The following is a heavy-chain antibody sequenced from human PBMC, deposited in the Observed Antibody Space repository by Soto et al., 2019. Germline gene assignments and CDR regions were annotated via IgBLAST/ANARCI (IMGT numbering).Heavy chain of an antibody. CDR1: GFRVSDTY. CDR2: VSHDGRNT. D-gene: IGHD6-19*01. Sequence: PGGSLRLSCAASGFRVSDTYVMWVRQAPGKGLEWVAVVSHDGRNTHYADSVKGRFTISRDSSKNTVSLEMTSLRAEDTAVYYCAKGGRQWLVTSDFNYWGQGALVTVSS. V-gene: IGHV3-30*18. J-gene: IGHJ4*02. CDR3: AKGGRQWLVTSDFNY.